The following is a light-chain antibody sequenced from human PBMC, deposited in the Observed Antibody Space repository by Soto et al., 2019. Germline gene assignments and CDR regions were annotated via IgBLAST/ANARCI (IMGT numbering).Light chain of an antibody. V-gene: IGLV2-23*01. CDR3: CSYAGSTTYV. CDR1: SSDVGSYNL. Sequence: QSVLTQPASVSGSPGQSITISCTGTSSDVGSYNLVSWFQQHPDKAPKLMIYEGSQRPSGVSNRFSGSKSGNTASLTIAGLQADDEADYYCCSYAGSTTYVFGTGTKLTVL. CDR2: EGS. J-gene: IGLJ1*01.